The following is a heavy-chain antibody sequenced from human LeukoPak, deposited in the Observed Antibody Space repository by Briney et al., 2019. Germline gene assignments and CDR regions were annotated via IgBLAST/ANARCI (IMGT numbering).Heavy chain of an antibody. Sequence: GGSLRLSCAASGFTFRHFAMNWDRHAPVKGLEWVSVISVSDGSTSYADSVRGRFPISRDNSKNTLFLQLNGLRAEDTAIYYCARAMPSSTYYFDSWGQGTLVTVSS. CDR2: ISVSDGST. CDR3: ARAMPSSTYYFDS. J-gene: IGHJ4*02. CDR1: GFTFRHFA. V-gene: IGHV3-23*01. D-gene: IGHD2-2*01.